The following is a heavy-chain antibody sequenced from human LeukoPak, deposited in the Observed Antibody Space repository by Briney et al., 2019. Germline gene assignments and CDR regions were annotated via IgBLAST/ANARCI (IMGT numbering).Heavy chain of an antibody. V-gene: IGHV1-69*13. D-gene: IGHD3-22*01. CDR2: IIPIFGTA. CDR3: ARDGETDDSSGYYVGDY. CDR1: GGTFSSYA. Sequence: SVKVSCKASGGTFSSYAISWVRQAPGQGLEWMGGIIPIFGTANYAQKFQGRVTITADEPTSTAYMELSSLRSEDTAVYYCARDGETDDSSGYYVGDYWGQGTLVTVSS. J-gene: IGHJ4*02.